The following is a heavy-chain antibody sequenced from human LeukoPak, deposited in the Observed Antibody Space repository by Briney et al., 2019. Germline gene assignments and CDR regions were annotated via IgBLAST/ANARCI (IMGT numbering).Heavy chain of an antibody. J-gene: IGHJ3*01. V-gene: IGHV3-23*01. Sequence: PGGSLRLSCAASGFTFSSYAMSWVRQGPGKGLEWVSVLNDSGDSTYYAGSVKGRFTISRDNFKNTLYLQMNSLRAEDTALYYCAKDRGYSYVGDAFDVWGQGTMVTVSS. CDR2: LNDSGDST. CDR3: AKDRGYSYVGDAFDV. CDR1: GFTFSSYA. D-gene: IGHD5-18*01.